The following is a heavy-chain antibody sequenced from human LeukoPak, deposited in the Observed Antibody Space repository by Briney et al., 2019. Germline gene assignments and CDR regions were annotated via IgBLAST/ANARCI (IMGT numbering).Heavy chain of an antibody. V-gene: IGHV3-21*01. CDR3: ARGKTSQNIVTRKTYNWFDP. D-gene: IGHD2/OR15-2a*01. Sequence: PGGSLRLSCAASGFTFSSYSMNWVRQAPGKGLEWVSSISSSRDYIYYADSVKGRFTISRDNAKNSLYLQMKSLRAEDTAVYYCARGKTSQNIVTRKTYNWFDPWGQGTLVTVSS. CDR2: ISSSRDYI. J-gene: IGHJ5*02. CDR1: GFTFSSYS.